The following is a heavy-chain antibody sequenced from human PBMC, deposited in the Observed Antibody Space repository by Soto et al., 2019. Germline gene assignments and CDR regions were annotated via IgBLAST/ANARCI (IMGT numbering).Heavy chain of an antibody. CDR3: ARHWVFEIPFDY. CDR1: GGSISSSSYY. V-gene: IGHV4-39*01. J-gene: IGHJ4*02. CDR2: IYYSGST. D-gene: IGHD3-16*01. Sequence: QLQLQESGPGLVKPSETLSLTCTVSGGSISSSSYYWGWIRQPPGKGLEWIGSIYYSGSTYYNPSLKSRVTISVDTSKNQFSLKLSSVTAADTAVYYCARHWVFEIPFDYWGQGTLVTVSS.